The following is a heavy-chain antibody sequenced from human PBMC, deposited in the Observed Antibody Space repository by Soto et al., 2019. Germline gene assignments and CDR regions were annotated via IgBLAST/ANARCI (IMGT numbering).Heavy chain of an antibody. J-gene: IGHJ4*02. CDR1: GDSITSTSYY. V-gene: IGHV4-39*01. CDR3: ARRLFSSTWPSYFDY. Sequence: SESLSLTCTVSGDSITSTSYYWGWIRQPSGKGLEWIGCIHYSGSTYYNPSLRSRVTSSVDTSKNQFSLKVSSVTAADTAVYYCARRLFSSTWPSYFDYWGEGTLVTVSS. D-gene: IGHD6-13*01. CDR2: IHYSGST.